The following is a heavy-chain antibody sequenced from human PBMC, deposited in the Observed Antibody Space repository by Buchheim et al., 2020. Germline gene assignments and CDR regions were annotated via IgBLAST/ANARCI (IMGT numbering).Heavy chain of an antibody. D-gene: IGHD3-3*01. CDR2: KYFSGTT. V-gene: IGHV4-30-4*01. CDR1: GGSITRDFYY. J-gene: IGHJ5*02. CDR3: ARGGISISGVVLPIVDL. Sequence: VLLQDSGPGLVKPSETLSLSCTVSGGSITRDFYYWTWIRQSPGKGLEWIGYKYFSGTTYYSPSLRGRASISVDTSKNQFSLQLTSVAAADTAVYYCARGGISISGVVLPIVDLWGQGAL.